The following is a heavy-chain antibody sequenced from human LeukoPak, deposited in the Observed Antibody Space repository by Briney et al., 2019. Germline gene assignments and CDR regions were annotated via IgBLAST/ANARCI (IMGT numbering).Heavy chain of an antibody. CDR2: IYYSGST. V-gene: IGHV4-59*01. J-gene: IGHJ4*02. Sequence: PSETLSLTCTVSGGSISSYYWSWIRQPPGKGLEWIGYIYYSGSTNYNPSLKSRVTISVDTSKNQFSLKLSSVTAADTAVYYCARASVVAATYYFDYWGQGPLVTVSS. CDR3: ARASVVAATYYFDY. CDR1: GGSISSYY. D-gene: IGHD2-15*01.